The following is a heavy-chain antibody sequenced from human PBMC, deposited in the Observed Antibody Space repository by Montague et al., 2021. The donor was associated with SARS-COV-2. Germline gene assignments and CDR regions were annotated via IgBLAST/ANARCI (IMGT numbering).Heavy chain of an antibody. V-gene: IGHV4-39*01. CDR3: ARHKRWSIAAAGRDFDY. J-gene: IGHJ4*02. CDR1: GGSISSSSYY. D-gene: IGHD6-13*01. CDR2: IYYRGST. Sequence: SETLSLTCTVSGGSISSSSYYWGWLRQPPGKGLEWIGSIYYRGSTYYYPSLMSRVTISVDTSKNQFSLKLSSVTAAATAVYYCARHKRWSIAAAGRDFDYWGQGTLVTVSS.